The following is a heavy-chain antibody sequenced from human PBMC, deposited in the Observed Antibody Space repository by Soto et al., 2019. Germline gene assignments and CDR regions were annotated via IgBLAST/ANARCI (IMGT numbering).Heavy chain of an antibody. Sequence: EVQLVESGGGLIQPGGSLRLSCEASGFTVSSNYMSWVRQAPGKGLEWVSVIYGGGTTYYADSVKGRFTSSRDNSKNTLYLQMNSLRAEDTAVYYCARRPGSYLDYWGQGTLVTVSS. J-gene: IGHJ4*02. CDR2: IYGGGTT. CDR1: GFTVSSNY. D-gene: IGHD1-26*01. CDR3: ARRPGSYLDY. V-gene: IGHV3-53*01.